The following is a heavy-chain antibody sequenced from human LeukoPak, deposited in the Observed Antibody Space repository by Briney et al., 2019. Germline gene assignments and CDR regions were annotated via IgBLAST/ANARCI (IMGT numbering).Heavy chain of an antibody. J-gene: IGHJ3*02. CDR3: AAEKRLYCSGGACYPDAFDI. CDR1: GISFMSSA. D-gene: IGHD2-15*01. Sequence: GTSVKVSCKASGISFMSSAVQWVRQARGQRLKWIGWIVVGSGVTNYAQKFLERVTITRDMSTSTVFMELSSLRSEDTALYYCAAEKRLYCSGGACYPDAFDIWGQGTMSPSLQ. CDR2: IVVGSGVT. V-gene: IGHV1-58*01.